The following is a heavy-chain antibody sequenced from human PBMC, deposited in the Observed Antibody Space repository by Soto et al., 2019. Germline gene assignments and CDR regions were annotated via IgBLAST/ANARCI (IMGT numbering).Heavy chain of an antibody. V-gene: IGHV3-21*01. Sequence: EVQLVESGGGLVKPGGSLRLSCAASGFTFSSYSMNWVRQAPRKGLEWVSSISSSSSYIYYADSVKGRFTISKDNAKNSLYLQMNSLRAEDTAVYYCARQHDYGGTVDYWGQGTLVTVSS. D-gene: IGHD4-17*01. CDR2: ISSSSSYI. J-gene: IGHJ4*02. CDR1: GFTFSSYS. CDR3: ARQHDYGGTVDY.